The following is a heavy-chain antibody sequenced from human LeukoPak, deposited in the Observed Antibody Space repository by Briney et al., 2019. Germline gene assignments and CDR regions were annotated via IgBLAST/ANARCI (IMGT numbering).Heavy chain of an antibody. V-gene: IGHV3-30*18. J-gene: IGHJ4*02. CDR2: ISYDGSNK. Sequence: GGSLRLSCAASGFTFSSYGMHWVRQAPGKGLEWVAVISYDGSNKYYADSVKGRFTISRDNSKNTLYLQMNSLRAEDTAVHYCAKDLRYFGSGLGYWGQGTLVTVSS. CDR1: GFTFSSYG. D-gene: IGHD3-9*01. CDR3: AKDLRYFGSGLGY.